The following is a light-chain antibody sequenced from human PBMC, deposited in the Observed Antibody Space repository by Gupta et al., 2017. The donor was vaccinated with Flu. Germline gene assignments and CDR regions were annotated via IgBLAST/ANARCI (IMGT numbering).Light chain of an antibody. CDR3: QQDDSAPQT. V-gene: IGKV4-1*01. CDR2: WAS. CDR1: RSVLYSSNSKNY. J-gene: IGKJ1*01. Sequence: DIVMTQSPDSLAVSLGERATINCKSSRSVLYSSNSKNYLAWYQQKPGQPPKLLIYWASTRESGVPDRFSGSGSGTDFTLTISSLQAEDVAVYYCQQDDSAPQTFGQGTKVEIK.